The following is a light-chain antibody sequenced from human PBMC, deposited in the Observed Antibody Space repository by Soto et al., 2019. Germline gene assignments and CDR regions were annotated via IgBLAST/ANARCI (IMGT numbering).Light chain of an antibody. CDR1: SSDVGGYNY. CDR3: CSYAGSVV. V-gene: IGLV2-11*01. J-gene: IGLJ1*01. Sequence: SALTQPRSVSGSPGQSVTISCTGTSSDVGGYNYVSWYQQHPGKAPKLMIYDVSKRPSGVPDRFSGSKSGNTASLTISGLQAEDEADYYCCSYAGSVVFGTGTKLTVL. CDR2: DVS.